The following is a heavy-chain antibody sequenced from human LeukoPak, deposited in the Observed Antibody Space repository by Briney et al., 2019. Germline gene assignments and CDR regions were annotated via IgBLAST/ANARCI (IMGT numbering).Heavy chain of an antibody. CDR2: ISWNSGSI. V-gene: IGHV3-9*01. J-gene: IGHJ4*02. D-gene: IGHD6-13*01. CDR1: GFTFSSYA. Sequence: HPGGSLRLSCAASGFTFSSYAMSWVRQAPGKGLEWVSGISWNSGSIGYADSVKGRFTISRDNAKNSLYLQMNSLRAEDTALYYCAKDEGSWFLSFDYWGQGTLVTVSS. CDR3: AKDEGSWFLSFDY.